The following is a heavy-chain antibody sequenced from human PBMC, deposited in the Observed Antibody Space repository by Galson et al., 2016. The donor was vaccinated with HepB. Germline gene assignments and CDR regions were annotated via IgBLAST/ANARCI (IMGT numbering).Heavy chain of an antibody. V-gene: IGHV2-70*01. CDR1: GFSLTTPGAG. J-gene: IGHJ6*02. Sequence: PALVKPTQTLTLTCTFSGFSLTTPGAGVGWIRQPPGKALEWLALIDWDDDKYYSTSLKTRLTIPKVPSENQVVLTMTNMDPVDTATYYCARTTTMVFYHYDMDVWGQGTTVTVCS. D-gene: IGHD4-11*01. CDR2: IDWDDDK. CDR3: ARTTTMVFYHYDMDV.